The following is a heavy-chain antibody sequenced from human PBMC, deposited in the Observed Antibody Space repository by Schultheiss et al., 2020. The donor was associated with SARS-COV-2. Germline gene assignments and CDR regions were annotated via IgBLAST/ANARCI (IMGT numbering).Heavy chain of an antibody. CDR2: IYYSGST. Sequence: GSLRLSCTVSGGSISSYYWSWIRQPPGKGLEWIGYIYYSGSTNYNPSLKSRVTISVDTSKNQFSLKLSSVTAADTAVYYCARDQGKNAFDIWGQGTMVTVSS. CDR1: GGSISSYY. J-gene: IGHJ3*02. V-gene: IGHV4-59*01. CDR3: ARDQGKNAFDI.